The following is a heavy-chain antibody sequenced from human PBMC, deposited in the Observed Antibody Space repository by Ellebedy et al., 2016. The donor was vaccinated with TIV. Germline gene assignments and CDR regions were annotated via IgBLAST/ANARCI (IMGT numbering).Heavy chain of an antibody. CDR1: GFTVSSNY. Sequence: GGSLRLSCAASGFTVSSNYMSWVRQAPGKGLEWVSVIYSGGSTYYADSVKGRFTISRDNSKNTLYLQMNSLRAEDTAIYYCARVKVAAKSTRHDAFDLWGQGTLVTVSS. CDR3: ARVKVAAKSTRHDAFDL. V-gene: IGHV3-53*01. D-gene: IGHD2-15*01. J-gene: IGHJ3*01. CDR2: IYSGGST.